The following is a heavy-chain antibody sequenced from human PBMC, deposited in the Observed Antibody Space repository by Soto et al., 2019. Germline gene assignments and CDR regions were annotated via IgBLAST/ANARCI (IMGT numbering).Heavy chain of an antibody. CDR2: TNWDDDK. CDR3: AHRVLRTVFGLVTTTAIFFDF. V-gene: IGHV2-5*02. Sequence: QITLNESGPTVVRPTEPLTLTCRFSGFSLTTSGVGVGWIRQSPGKAPEWLALTNWDDDKRYSASLKSRLTMTKDTSKNQVVLTVSDLDPTDTATYYCAHRVLRTVFGLVTTTAIFFDFWGQGTPVAVSS. CDR1: GFSLTTSGVG. J-gene: IGHJ4*02. D-gene: IGHD3-3*01.